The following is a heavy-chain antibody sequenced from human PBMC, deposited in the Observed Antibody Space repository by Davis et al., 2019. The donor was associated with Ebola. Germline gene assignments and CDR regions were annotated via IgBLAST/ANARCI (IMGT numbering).Heavy chain of an antibody. Sequence: GESLKISCQGSGYSFTSYWIGWVRQMPGKGLEWMGIIYPGDSDTRYSPSFQGQVTISADKSISTAYLQWSSLRSEDTAVYYCARIPSTSSLHDYWGQGTLVTVSS. D-gene: IGHD6-6*01. CDR3: ARIPSTSSLHDY. V-gene: IGHV5-51*01. CDR2: IYPGDSDT. J-gene: IGHJ4*02. CDR1: GYSFTSYW.